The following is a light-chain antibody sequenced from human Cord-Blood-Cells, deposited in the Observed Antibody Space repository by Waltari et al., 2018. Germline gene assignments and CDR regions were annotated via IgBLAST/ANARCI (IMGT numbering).Light chain of an antibody. CDR2: AAS. V-gene: IGKV1-39*01. CDR1: QSISSY. J-gene: IGKJ5*01. CDR3: QQSYSTLFT. Sequence: DIQMTQSPSSLSASVGDRVTITCRASQSISSYLNWYQQKPGKAPKLPIYAASSLQRGVPSRFSGSGSGTDFTLTISSLQPEDFATYYCQQSYSTLFTFGQGTRLEIK.